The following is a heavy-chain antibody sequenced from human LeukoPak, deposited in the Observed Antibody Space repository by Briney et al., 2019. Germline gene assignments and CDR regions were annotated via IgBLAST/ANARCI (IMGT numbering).Heavy chain of an antibody. J-gene: IGHJ1*01. CDR1: GFTFSSYW. D-gene: IGHD6-19*01. V-gene: IGHV3-7*01. Sequence: GGSLRLSCAASGFTFSSYWMSWVRQAPGKGLEGLANIKQDGREKYYVDSVRGRFTIYRDNAKNSLYLQMNSLRAEDTAVYYCARAVSSGWPGGRAEYFQHWGQGTLVTVSS. CDR3: ARAVSSGWPGGRAEYFQH. CDR2: IKQDGREK.